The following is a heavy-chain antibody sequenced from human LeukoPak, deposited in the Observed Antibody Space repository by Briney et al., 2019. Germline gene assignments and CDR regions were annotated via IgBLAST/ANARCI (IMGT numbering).Heavy chain of an antibody. CDR1: GFIFSDHY. Sequence: PGGSLRLSCAASGFIFSDHYMDWVRQAPGKGLEWVGRSRNKANSHTTEYAASVKGRFTISRDDSKNSLYLQLNSLKAEDTAVYYWTRGRSGTWPWYFDDWGQGTLVTVSS. V-gene: IGHV3-72*01. CDR2: SRNKANSHTT. J-gene: IGHJ4*02. CDR3: TRGRSGTWPWYFDD. D-gene: IGHD1-26*01.